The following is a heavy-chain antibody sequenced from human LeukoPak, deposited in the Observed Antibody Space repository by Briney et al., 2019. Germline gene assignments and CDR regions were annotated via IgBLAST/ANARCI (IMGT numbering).Heavy chain of an antibody. V-gene: IGHV1-8*01. CDR2: MNPNSGNT. J-gene: IGHJ5*02. CDR1: GYTFTSYD. CDR3: ARLHSSGTYWFDP. D-gene: IGHD6-19*01. Sequence: ASVKVSCKASGYTFTSYDINWVRQATGQGLEWMGWMNPNSGNTGYAQKFQGRVTMTRNTSISTAYMELSSLRSDDTAVYYCARLHSSGTYWFDPWGQGTLVTVSS.